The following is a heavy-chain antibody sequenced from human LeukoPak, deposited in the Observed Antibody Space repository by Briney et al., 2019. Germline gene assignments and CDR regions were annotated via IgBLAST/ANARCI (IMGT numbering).Heavy chain of an antibody. CDR3: ARGGILGGFDY. J-gene: IGHJ4*02. Sequence: GGSLRLSCAASGFTFSSYEMKWVRQAPGKGLEWVSYISSSGSTIYYADSVKGRFTISRDNAKNSLYLQMNSLRAEDTAVYYCARGGILGGFDYWGQGTLVTVSS. D-gene: IGHD3-9*01. CDR1: GFTFSSYE. CDR2: ISSSGSTI. V-gene: IGHV3-48*03.